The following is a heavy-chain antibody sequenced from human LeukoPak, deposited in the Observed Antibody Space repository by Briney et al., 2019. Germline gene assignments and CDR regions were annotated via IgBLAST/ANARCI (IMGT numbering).Heavy chain of an antibody. CDR1: GFTFSSYS. J-gene: IGHJ4*02. CDR2: ISGSSSYI. Sequence: GGSLRLSCAASGFTFSSYSMNWVRQAPGKGLEWVSSISGSSSYIYYADSVKGRFTISRDNAKNSLYLQMNSLRAEDTAVYYCARDHYDSSGYYLYYFDYWGQGTLVTVSS. D-gene: IGHD3-22*01. CDR3: ARDHYDSSGYYLYYFDY. V-gene: IGHV3-21*01.